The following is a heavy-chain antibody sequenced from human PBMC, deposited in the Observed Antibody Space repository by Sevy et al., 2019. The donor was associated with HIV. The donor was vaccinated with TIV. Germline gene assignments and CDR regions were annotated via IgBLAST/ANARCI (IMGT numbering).Heavy chain of an antibody. CDR2: FDPEDGEI. CDR1: GYRLSELS. Sequence: ASVKVSCKISGYRLSELSMHWGRQAPGKGLEWMGRFDPEDGEIIYAQKFQGRVTVTEDTSTDTAYMELSRLRSEDTAVYYCATGREYYDENSGYFDYWGPGTLVTVSS. CDR3: ATGREYYDENSGYFDY. J-gene: IGHJ4*02. V-gene: IGHV1-24*01. D-gene: IGHD3-22*01.